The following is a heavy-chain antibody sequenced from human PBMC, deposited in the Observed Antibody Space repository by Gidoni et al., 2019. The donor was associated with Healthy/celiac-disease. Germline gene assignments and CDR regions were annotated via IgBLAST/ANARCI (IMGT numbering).Heavy chain of an antibody. Sequence: QVTLRESGPALVTPTQTLTLTFTFSGFSPSTSGMCVSWIRQPPGKALEWLALIDWDDDKYYSTSLKTRLTISKDTSKNQVVLTMTNMDPVDTATYYCARSSGSSTSGPSSLARAFDIWGQGTMVTVSS. J-gene: IGHJ3*02. CDR2: IDWDDDK. V-gene: IGHV2-70*01. CDR1: GFSPSTSGMC. D-gene: IGHD2-2*01. CDR3: ARSSGSSTSGPSSLARAFDI.